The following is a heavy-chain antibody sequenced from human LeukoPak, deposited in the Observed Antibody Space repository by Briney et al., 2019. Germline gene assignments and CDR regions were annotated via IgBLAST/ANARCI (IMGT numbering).Heavy chain of an antibody. CDR3: ATPFCGSISCLDVFDI. V-gene: IGHV4-31*03. Sequence: SEPLSLTCTVSGVSITNDQYYWSWFRQRPGKGLEWIGYMYYDGSPHYNPSLKSRVTISFDTSKNQFSLRLTSVTAADTAVYYCATPFCGSISCLDVFDIWGQGTTVTVSS. D-gene: IGHD2-2*01. CDR2: MYYDGSP. J-gene: IGHJ3*02. CDR1: GVSITNDQYY.